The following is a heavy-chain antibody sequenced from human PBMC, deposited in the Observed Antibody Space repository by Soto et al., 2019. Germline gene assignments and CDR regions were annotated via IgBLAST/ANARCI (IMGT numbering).Heavy chain of an antibody. CDR2: IHRDGVT. Sequence: QVHLQESGPGLVKPSETLSLTCAISGGSTSSSDWWTWVRQPPGEGLEWIGEIHRDGVTNYNSSLTRRLTRSLDQSRNQFSLSLTSVTAADAAVYFCAGRPEIHPRWGQGILVPVSS. CDR1: GGSTSSSDW. J-gene: IGHJ4*02. V-gene: IGHV4-4*02. D-gene: IGHD1-26*01. CDR3: AGRPEIHPR.